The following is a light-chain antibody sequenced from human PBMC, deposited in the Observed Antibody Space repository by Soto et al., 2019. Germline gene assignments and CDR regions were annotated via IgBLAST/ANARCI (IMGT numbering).Light chain of an antibody. CDR3: SSYTSTTTPYV. J-gene: IGLJ1*01. CDR1: SSDVGGYNY. V-gene: IGLV2-14*01. CDR2: EVS. Sequence: QSALTQPASVSASPGQSSTISCTGTSSDVGGYNYVSWFQQHPGKAPKLMIYEVSNRPSGVSNRFSGSKSDNTASLTISGLQAEDEADYYCSSYTSTTTPYVFGTGTKLTVL.